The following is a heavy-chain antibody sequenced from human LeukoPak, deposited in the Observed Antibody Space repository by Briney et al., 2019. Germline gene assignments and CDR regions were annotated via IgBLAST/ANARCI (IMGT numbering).Heavy chain of an antibody. D-gene: IGHD6-13*01. V-gene: IGHV5-51*01. Sequence: GESLMISCKGSGYSFTSYWIGWVRQMPGKGLEWMGIIYPGDSDTRYSPSFQGQVTISADKSISTAYLQWSSLKASDTAMYYCARHGLGYSSSWYGDYWGQGTLVTVSS. CDR1: GYSFTSYW. J-gene: IGHJ4*02. CDR3: ARHGLGYSSSWYGDY. CDR2: IYPGDSDT.